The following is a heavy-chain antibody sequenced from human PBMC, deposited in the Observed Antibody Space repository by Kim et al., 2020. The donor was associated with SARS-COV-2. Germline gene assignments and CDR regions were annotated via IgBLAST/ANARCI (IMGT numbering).Heavy chain of an antibody. CDR1: GGSISSSSYY. CDR2: IYYSGST. J-gene: IGHJ4*02. Sequence: SETLSLTCTVSGGSISSSSYYWGWIRQPPGKGLEWIGSIYYSGSTYYNPSLKSRVTISVDTSKNQFSLKLSSVTAADTAVYYCARLGYVTGSFDYWGQGTLVTVSS. CDR3: ARLGYVTGSFDY. V-gene: IGHV4-39*01. D-gene: IGHD3-10*01.